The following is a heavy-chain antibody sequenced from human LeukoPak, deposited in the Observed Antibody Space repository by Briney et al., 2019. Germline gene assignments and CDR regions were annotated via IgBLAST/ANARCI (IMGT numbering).Heavy chain of an antibody. CDR3: ARDLREAAAGILRPPNYDY. J-gene: IGHJ4*02. Sequence: ASVNLSCKPSGYSPTGYAISWVRQTPEQGLEWMGGIIPIFGTATSAQKFQGRVTITEDESTGTAYMELSSLRSEDTAVYYCARDLREAAAGILRPPNYDYWGQGTLVTVSS. D-gene: IGHD6-13*01. V-gene: IGHV1-69*13. CDR1: GYSPTGYA. CDR2: IIPIFGTA.